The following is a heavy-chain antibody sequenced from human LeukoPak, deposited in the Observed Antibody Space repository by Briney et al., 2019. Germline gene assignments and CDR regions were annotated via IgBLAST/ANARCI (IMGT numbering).Heavy chain of an antibody. V-gene: IGHV4-59*08. CDR2: IYYGGST. D-gene: IGHD5-24*01. J-gene: IGHJ3*02. CDR1: GGSCSSNY. Sequence: PSESLSLTCTVSGGSCSSNYWSWIRQPPGKGLEWIGYIYYGGSTNYNPSLKSRVTISVAKSKNQFSLKLSSVTAADTAVYYCARPRWLQVLDAFDIWGQGTMVNVSS. CDR3: ARPRWLQVLDAFDI.